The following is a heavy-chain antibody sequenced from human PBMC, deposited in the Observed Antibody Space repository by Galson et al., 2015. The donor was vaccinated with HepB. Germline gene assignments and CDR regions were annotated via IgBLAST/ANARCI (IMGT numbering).Heavy chain of an antibody. V-gene: IGHV3-23*01. D-gene: IGHD2-21*01. J-gene: IGHJ4*02. CDR2: ISGSGDRT. Sequence: SLRLSCAASGFTLINYAMSWVRQAPGRGLEWVSGISGSGDRTYYADSVKGRFTISRDNSKNTLYLEMNSLRVEDTAEYYCAKDGGDCSDGECYYFDCWGQGILVTVSS. CDR3: AKDGGDCSDGECYYFDC. CDR1: GFTLINYA.